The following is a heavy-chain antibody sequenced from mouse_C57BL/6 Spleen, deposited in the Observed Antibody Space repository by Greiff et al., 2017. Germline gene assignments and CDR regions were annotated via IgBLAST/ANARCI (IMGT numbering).Heavy chain of an antibody. CDR3: ALMTTVVGYAMDY. CDR1: GYTFTSYW. V-gene: IGHV1-69*01. Sequence: QVQLQQPGAELVMPGASVKLSCKASGYTFTSYWMHWVKQRPGQGLEWIGEIDPSDSYTNYNQKFKGKSTLTVDKSSSTAYMQLSSLTSEDSAVYYCALMTTVVGYAMDYWGQGTSVTVSS. J-gene: IGHJ4*01. CDR2: IDPSDSYT. D-gene: IGHD1-1*01.